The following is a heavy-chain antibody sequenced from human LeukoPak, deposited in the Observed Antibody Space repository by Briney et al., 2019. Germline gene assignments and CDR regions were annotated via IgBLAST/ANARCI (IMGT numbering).Heavy chain of an antibody. CDR2: IKQDGSEK. Sequence: PGGSLRLSCAASGFTFSSHWMSWVRQAPGKGLEWVAKIKQDGSEKYYVDSVKGRFTIPRDNAKNSLYLQMNSLRPEDTAVYYCAKAPAAARPYYFDYWGQGTLVTVSS. V-gene: IGHV3-7*01. CDR1: GFTFSSHW. D-gene: IGHD6-6*01. CDR3: AKAPAAARPYYFDY. J-gene: IGHJ4*02.